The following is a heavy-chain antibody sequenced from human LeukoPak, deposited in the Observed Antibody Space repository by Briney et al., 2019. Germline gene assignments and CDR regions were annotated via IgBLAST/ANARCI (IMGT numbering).Heavy chain of an antibody. CDR3: GRYGLGYYYMDV. Sequence: GGSLRLACAASGFTFSDYYTGSIRQTPGKGLEWVSYISNRGNNIYYADSVKGRFTISRDNAKNSLYLQMNSLRAEDTAVYYCGRYGLGYYYMDVWGKGTTVTVSS. J-gene: IGHJ6*03. V-gene: IGHV3-11*04. CDR1: GFTFSDYY. D-gene: IGHD6-19*01. CDR2: ISNRGNNI.